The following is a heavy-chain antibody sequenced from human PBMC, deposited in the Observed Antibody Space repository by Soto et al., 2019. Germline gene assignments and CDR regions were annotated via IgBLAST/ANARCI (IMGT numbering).Heavy chain of an antibody. Sequence: QVHLVQSGAEAKTPGSSVKVSCKASGGSFSNYALNWVRQAPGQGLEWMGGIIPISVTSSYAQKFQGRVTITADTSASRAGLELSRLRAEDSAVYYCARVIRGYSFGPYDYWGQGTLVTVSS. CDR2: IIPISVTS. CDR3: ARVIRGYSFGPYDY. J-gene: IGHJ4*02. D-gene: IGHD5-18*01. V-gene: IGHV1-69*06. CDR1: GGSFSNYA.